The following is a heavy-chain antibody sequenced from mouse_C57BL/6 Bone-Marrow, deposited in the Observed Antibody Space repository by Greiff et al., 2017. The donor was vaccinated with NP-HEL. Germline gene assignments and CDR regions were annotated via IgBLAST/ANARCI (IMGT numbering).Heavy chain of an antibody. CDR1: GYTFTGYW. Sequence: VQLQQSGAELMKPGASVKLSCKATGYTFTGYWIEWVKQRPGHGLEWIGEILPGSGSTNYNEKFKGKATFTADTSSNTAYMQLSSLTTEDAAIYYCARDLRWYLYWYFDVWGTGTTVTVSA. D-gene: IGHD2-1*01. V-gene: IGHV1-9*01. J-gene: IGHJ1*03. CDR2: ILPGSGST. CDR3: ARDLRWYLYWYFDV.